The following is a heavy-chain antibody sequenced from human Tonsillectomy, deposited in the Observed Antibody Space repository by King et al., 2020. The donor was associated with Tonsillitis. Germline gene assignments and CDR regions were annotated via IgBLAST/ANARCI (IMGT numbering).Heavy chain of an antibody. CDR3: ARECSSGSCSTPDFDY. D-gene: IGHD2-2*02. Sequence: VQLVESGGGLVKPGGSLRLTCAASGFSFSSHTMSWVRQAPGKGLEWVSSVTRNSTYVYCADSLRGRFTISRDNAKNSLYLQMNSLRVEDTAVYYCARECSSGSCSTPDFDYWGQGTLVTVSS. CDR2: VTRNSTYV. CDR1: GFSFSSHT. J-gene: IGHJ4*02. V-gene: IGHV3-21*01.